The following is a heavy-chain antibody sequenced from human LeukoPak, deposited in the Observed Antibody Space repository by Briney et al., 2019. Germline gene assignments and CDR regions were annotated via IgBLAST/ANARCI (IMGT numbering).Heavy chain of an antibody. CDR1: GYTFTSYG. Sequence: ASVKVSCKASGYTFTSYGISWVRQAPGQGLEWMGWISAYNGNTNYAQKLQGRVTMTRNTSISTAYMELSSLRSEDTAVYYCARGPSSHYDFWSGYFTGYYYYGMDVWGQGTTVTVSS. J-gene: IGHJ6*02. CDR2: ISAYNGNT. D-gene: IGHD3-3*01. V-gene: IGHV1-18*01. CDR3: ARGPSSHYDFWSGYFTGYYYYGMDV.